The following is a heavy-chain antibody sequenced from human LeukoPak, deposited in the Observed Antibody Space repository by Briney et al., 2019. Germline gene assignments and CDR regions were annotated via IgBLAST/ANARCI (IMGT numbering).Heavy chain of an antibody. D-gene: IGHD1-26*01. V-gene: IGHV4-34*01. CDR2: INHSGST. J-gene: IGHJ4*02. CDR1: GGSFSGYY. CDR3: ARDFSGSAAN. Sequence: SETLSLTCAVYGGSFSGYYWSWIRQPPGKGLEWIGEINHSGSTNYNPSLKSRVTISVDTSKNQFSLKLSSVTAADTAVYYCARDFSGSAANWGQGTLVTVSS.